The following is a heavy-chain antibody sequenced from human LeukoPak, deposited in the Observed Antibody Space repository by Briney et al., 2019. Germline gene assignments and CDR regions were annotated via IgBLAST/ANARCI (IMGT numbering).Heavy chain of an antibody. CDR2: ISPYKGNT. CDR3: ARGGEDCSSISCYSNWFDP. V-gene: IGHV1-18*01. J-gene: IGHJ5*02. Sequence: GASVKVSCKASGYILTSYDINWVRQAPGQGLEWMGWISPYKGNTNYAQKFQDRVTMTTDTSTSTAYMELRSLRSDDTAVYCCARGGEDCSSISCYSNWFDPWGQGTLVTVSS. CDR1: GYILTSYD. D-gene: IGHD2-2*01.